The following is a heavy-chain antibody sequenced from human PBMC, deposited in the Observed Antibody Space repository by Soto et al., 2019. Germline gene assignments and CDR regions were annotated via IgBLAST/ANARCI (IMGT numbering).Heavy chain of an antibody. CDR2: ISYSSSYI. CDR3: AKDLIIRLHTQPGGFDV. V-gene: IGHV3-21*06. D-gene: IGHD2-2*01. J-gene: IGHJ6*02. CDR1: GFTFSSFG. Sequence: ELQLVESGGGLVKPWGSLRLSCTASGFTFSSFGMNWFRQSPGKGLEWVSYISYSSSYIYDADSVKGRFTISRDNAKSSMYLEMSGLRVEDPSVYYCAKDLIIRLHTQPGGFDVWGQGTTVTVSS.